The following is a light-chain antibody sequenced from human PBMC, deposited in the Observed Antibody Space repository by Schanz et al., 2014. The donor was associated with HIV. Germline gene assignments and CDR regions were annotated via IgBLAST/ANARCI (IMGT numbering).Light chain of an antibody. CDR1: SSDIGGYKY. J-gene: IGLJ2*01. CDR2: EVS. CDR3: CSYTGSGTLV. Sequence: QSALTQPASVSGSPGQSITISCTGTSSDIGGYKYVSWYQQHPGKAPKLMIYEVSKRPSGISNRFSGSKSGNTASLTISGLQAEDEADYYCCSYTGSGTLVFGGGTKLTVL. V-gene: IGLV2-14*01.